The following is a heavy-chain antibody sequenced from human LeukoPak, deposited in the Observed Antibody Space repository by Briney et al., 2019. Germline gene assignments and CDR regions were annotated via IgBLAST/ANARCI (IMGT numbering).Heavy chain of an antibody. CDR2: IKQDGTEE. CDR1: GFTVSSNY. V-gene: IGHV3-7*03. CDR3: ARDPCHGALDY. J-gene: IGHJ4*02. Sequence: GGSLRLSCAASGFTVSSNYMSWVRRAPGKGLEWVANIKQDGTEEYYVDSVRGRFSISKDNAKNSLYLQMNSLRAEDMAVYYCARDPCHGALDYWGQGALVTVSS. D-gene: IGHD2-2*01.